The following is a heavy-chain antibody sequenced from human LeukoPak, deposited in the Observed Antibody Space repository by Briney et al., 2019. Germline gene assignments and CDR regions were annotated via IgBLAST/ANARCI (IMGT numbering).Heavy chain of an antibody. CDR2: ISGSSGST. D-gene: IGHD1-14*01. V-gene: IGHV3-23*01. CDR3: AKPARTDYADY. CDR1: GFTFSNYW. J-gene: IGHJ4*02. Sequence: GGSLRLSCAASGFTFSNYWMSWVRQAPGKGLEWVSSISGSSGSTYYADSVKGRFTISRDNSKNTLFLQMNSLRAEDTAVYYCAKPARTDYADYWGQGTLVTVSS.